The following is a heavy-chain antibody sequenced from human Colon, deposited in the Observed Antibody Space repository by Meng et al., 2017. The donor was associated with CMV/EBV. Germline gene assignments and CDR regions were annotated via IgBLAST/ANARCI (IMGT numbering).Heavy chain of an antibody. CDR1: GYKFSDYS. J-gene: IGHJ4*02. CDR2: MSSEGSAT. V-gene: IGHV1-2*02. CDR3: VRSSGWSVFDY. Sequence: QVRLVQSGAGVREPGPSVKVPSKASGYKFSDYSKHWVRQAAGQGLEWMGWMSSEGSATNYAQKFRGRVTMTRNASVSTDYMELSGLTSDATAVYFCVRSSGWSVFDYWGPGALVTVSS. D-gene: IGHD6-19*01.